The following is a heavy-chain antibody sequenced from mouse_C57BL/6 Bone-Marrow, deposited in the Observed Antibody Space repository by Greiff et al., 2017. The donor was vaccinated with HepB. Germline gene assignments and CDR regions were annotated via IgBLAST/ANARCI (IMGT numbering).Heavy chain of an antibody. CDR1: GFTFSDYG. D-gene: IGHD3-1*01. V-gene: IGHV5-15*01. CDR3: ARLGGYFDV. J-gene: IGHJ1*03. CDR2: ISNLAYSI. Sequence: EVHLVESGGGLVQPGGSLKLSCAASGFTFSDYGMAWVRQAPRKGPEWVAFISNLAYSIYYADTVTGRFTISRENAKNTLYLEMSSLRSEDTAMYYCARLGGYFDVWGTGTTVTVSS.